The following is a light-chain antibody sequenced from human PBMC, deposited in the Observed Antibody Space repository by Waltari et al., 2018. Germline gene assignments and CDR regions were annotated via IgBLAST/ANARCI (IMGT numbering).Light chain of an antibody. J-gene: IGLJ3*02. Sequence: QLVLTQSPSASASLGASVKLTCTLSSGHSSNVIAWLQQQPEKCPRFLMKVNSDGSHRKGDEIPDRFSGSSSGAERYLSISSLQSEDEADYFCQTGGHGTWVFGGGTKLTVL. CDR2: VNSDGSH. V-gene: IGLV4-69*01. CDR3: QTGGHGTWV. CDR1: SGHSSNV.